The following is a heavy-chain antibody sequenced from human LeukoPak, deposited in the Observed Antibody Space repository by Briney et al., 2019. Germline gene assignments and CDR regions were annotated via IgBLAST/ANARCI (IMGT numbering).Heavy chain of an antibody. D-gene: IGHD5-18*01. J-gene: IGHJ4*02. CDR3: TRARGYSYGYIDY. Sequence: GGSLRLSCTVSGFSFGDYAMSWVRQAPGKGLEWVGFIRSKACGGTPEYAASVEGRFTISRDDSKSIAYLQMNSLKTEDTAVYFCTRARGYSYGYIDYWGQGTLVTVSS. CDR2: IRSKACGGTP. CDR1: GFSFGDYA. V-gene: IGHV3-49*04.